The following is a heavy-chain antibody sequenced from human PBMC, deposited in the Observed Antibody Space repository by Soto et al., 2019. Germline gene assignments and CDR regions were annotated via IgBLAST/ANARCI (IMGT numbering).Heavy chain of an antibody. Sequence: HPGGSLRLSCAASGFTFSSYSMNWVRQAPGKGLEWVSYISSSSSTIYYADSVKGRFTISRDNAKNSLYLQMNSLRDEDTAVYYCARDLEEDSNYPVGYYYYYGMDVWGQGNTVTVS. D-gene: IGHD4-4*01. V-gene: IGHV3-48*02. CDR2: ISSSSSTI. CDR1: GFTFSSYS. J-gene: IGHJ6*02. CDR3: ARDLEEDSNYPVGYYYYYGMDV.